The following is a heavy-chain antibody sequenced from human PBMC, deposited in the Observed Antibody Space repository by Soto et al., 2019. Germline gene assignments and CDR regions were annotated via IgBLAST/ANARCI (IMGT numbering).Heavy chain of an antibody. Sequence: HPGGSLRLSCAASGFTFSSYGMHWVRQAPGKGLEWVAVIWYDGSNKYYADSVKGRFTISRDNSKNTLYLQMNSLRAEDTAVYYCARGTQQRQWLVDYYYYGMDVWGQGTTVTVSS. D-gene: IGHD6-19*01. V-gene: IGHV3-33*01. CDR1: GFTFSSYG. J-gene: IGHJ6*02. CDR3: ARGTQQRQWLVDYYYYGMDV. CDR2: IWYDGSNK.